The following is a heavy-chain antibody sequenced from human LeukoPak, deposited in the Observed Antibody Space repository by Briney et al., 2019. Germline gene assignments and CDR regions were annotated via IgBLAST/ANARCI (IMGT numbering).Heavy chain of an antibody. CDR1: GFTFSSYA. D-gene: IGHD3-16*01. CDR2: ISGSGGNT. CDR3: AKGGLRGGTYNDDF. V-gene: IGHV3-23*01. Sequence: GGSLRLSCAASGFTFSSYAMSWVRQASGKGLEWVSGISGSGGNTYYAEALTGRFTVSRDNSKNTLYLQMNSLRAEDTALYYCAKGGLRGGTYNDDFWGQGTLVTVSS. J-gene: IGHJ4*02.